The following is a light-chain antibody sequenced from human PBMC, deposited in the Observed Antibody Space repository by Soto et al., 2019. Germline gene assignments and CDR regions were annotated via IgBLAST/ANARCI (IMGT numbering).Light chain of an antibody. CDR2: AAS. CDR1: QSINRF. CDR3: QQSQSFPLT. V-gene: IGKV1-39*01. Sequence: DIQMTHSPYSLSAFVGDRVTITCRASQSINRFLNWYQQKPGQAPRLLLNAASSLQNGVPSRFSGSGSGTDFTLTINNLQAEDSATYFCQQSQSFPLTFGGGTKVAIK. J-gene: IGKJ4*01.